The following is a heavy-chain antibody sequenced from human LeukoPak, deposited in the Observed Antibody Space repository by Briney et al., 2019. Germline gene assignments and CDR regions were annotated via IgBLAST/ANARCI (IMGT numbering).Heavy chain of an antibody. CDR1: GTSFSSYY. CDR3: ARMTTGHDF. D-gene: IGHD4-17*01. J-gene: IGHJ4*02. V-gene: IGHV4-34*01. CDR2: VNHSEYT. Sequence: SETLSLTCAVSGTSFSSYYWSWIRQPPGKGLEWIGEVNHSEYTNDNPSLKSRVTISVDTSKNQFSLRLRSVTAADTAVYFCARMTTGHDFWGQGTLVTASS.